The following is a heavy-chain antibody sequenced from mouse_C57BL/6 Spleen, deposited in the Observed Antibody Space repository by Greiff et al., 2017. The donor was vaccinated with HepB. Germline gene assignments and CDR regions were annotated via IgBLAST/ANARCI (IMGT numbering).Heavy chain of an antibody. D-gene: IGHD1-1*01. J-gene: IGHJ3*01. CDR3: TRRAYYYGSWD. V-gene: IGHV1-15*01. Sequence: QVQLQQSGAELVRPGASVTLSCKASGYTFTDYEMHWVKQTPVHGLEWIGAIDPETGGTAYNQKFKGKAILTADKSSSTAYMELRSLTSEDSAVYYCTRRAYYYGSWDWGKGTLVTVSA. CDR1: GYTFTDYE. CDR2: IDPETGGT.